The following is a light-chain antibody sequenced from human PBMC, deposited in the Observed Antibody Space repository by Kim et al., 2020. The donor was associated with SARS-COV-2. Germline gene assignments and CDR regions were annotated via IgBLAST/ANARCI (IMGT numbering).Light chain of an antibody. CDR3: MQSLQTPPT. Sequence: DIVMTQSPLSLPVTPGEPAPISCRSSQSLQHSNRYNYLDWYLQKPGQSPQLLIYLGSNRASGVPDRFSGSGSGTDFTLKISRVEAEDVGFYYCMQSLQTPPTFGGGTKVDIK. J-gene: IGKJ4*01. CDR2: LGS. V-gene: IGKV2-28*01. CDR1: QSLQHSNRYNY.